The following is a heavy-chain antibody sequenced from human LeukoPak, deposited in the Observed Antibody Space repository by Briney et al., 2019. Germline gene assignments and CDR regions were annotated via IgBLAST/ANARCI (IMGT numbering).Heavy chain of an antibody. J-gene: IGHJ4*02. CDR2: IKSKDDGETI. CDR3: TVRSSI. D-gene: IGHD6-13*01. CDR1: GITFRNYW. V-gene: IGHV3-15*01. Sequence: GGSLRLSCVASGITFRNYWMSWIRQAPGKGLEWVARIKSKDDGETIDYNAPVKGRFTISRDDSKNTLYLEMNSLKNEDTAMYYCTVRSSIWSQGTLVTVSS.